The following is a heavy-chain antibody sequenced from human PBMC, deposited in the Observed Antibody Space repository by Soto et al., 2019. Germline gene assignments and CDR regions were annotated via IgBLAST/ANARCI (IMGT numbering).Heavy chain of an antibody. Sequence: QVQLVQSGAEVKKPGSSVKVSCKASGGTFSSYAISWVRQAPGQGLEWMGGIIPIFGTANYAQKFQGRVTITADESTSTAYMELSSLRSEDTAVYYCAXXXRIFGVVSHYYYYGMDVWGQGTTV. V-gene: IGHV1-69*01. CDR3: AXXXRIFGVVSHYYYYGMDV. CDR2: IIPIFGTA. D-gene: IGHD3-3*01. J-gene: IGHJ6*02. CDR1: GGTFSSYA.